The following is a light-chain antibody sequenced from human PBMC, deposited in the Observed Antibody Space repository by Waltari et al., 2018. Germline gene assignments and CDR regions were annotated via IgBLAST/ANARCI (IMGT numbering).Light chain of an antibody. CDR1: QGISNS. V-gene: IGKV1-27*01. J-gene: IGKJ1*01. Sequence: DIQMTQSPSSLSASVGDRVTITCRASQGISNSLAWYQQKPGEVPNLLIYAASTLQSGVPSRFSGSGSGTDFTLTISSLQPEDVATYYCQKYNSSPWTFVQGTKVEIK. CDR3: QKYNSSPWT. CDR2: AAS.